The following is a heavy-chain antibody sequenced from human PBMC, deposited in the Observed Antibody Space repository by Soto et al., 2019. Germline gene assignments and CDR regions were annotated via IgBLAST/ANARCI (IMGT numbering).Heavy chain of an antibody. J-gene: IGHJ4*02. CDR2: IAASGATT. D-gene: IGHD6-19*01. CDR1: GFTFGNYA. Sequence: GGSLRLSCAASGFTFGNYAMSWVRQAPGKGLEWVSAIAASGATTYYADSVKGRLTVSRDNTKNTLYLQMNSLRAEDTAVYYCAKDRGGSGWRFDYWGQGTLVTVSS. V-gene: IGHV3-23*01. CDR3: AKDRGGSGWRFDY.